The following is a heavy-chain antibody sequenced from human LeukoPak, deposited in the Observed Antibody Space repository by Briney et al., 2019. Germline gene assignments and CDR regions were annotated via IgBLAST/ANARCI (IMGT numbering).Heavy chain of an antibody. CDR1: GGSISSSNW. V-gene: IGHV4-4*02. CDR3: ARDEPLYYYYMDV. J-gene: IGHJ6*03. Sequence: PSETLSLTCAVSGGSISSSNWWSWVRQPPGKGLEWIGEIYHSGSTNYNPSLKSRVTISVDTSKNQFSLKLSSVTAADTAVYYCARDEPLYYYYMDVWGKGTTVTVSS. CDR2: IYHSGST. D-gene: IGHD1-14*01.